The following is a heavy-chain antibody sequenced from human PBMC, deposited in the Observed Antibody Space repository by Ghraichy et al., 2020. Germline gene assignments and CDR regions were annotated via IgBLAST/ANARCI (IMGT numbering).Heavy chain of an antibody. J-gene: IGHJ4*02. V-gene: IGHV3-15*01. CDR3: TFRIAAAGTGY. CDR1: GFTFSNAW. CDR2: IKSKTDGGTT. D-gene: IGHD6-13*01. Sequence: GGSLRLSCAASGFTFSNAWMSWVRQAPGKGLEWVGRIKSKTDGGTTDYAAPVKGRFTISRDDSKNTLYLQMNSLKTEDTAVYYCTFRIAAAGTGYWGQGTLVTVSS.